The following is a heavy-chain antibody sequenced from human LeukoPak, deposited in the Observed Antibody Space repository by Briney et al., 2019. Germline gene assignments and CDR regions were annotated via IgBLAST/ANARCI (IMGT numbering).Heavy chain of an antibody. CDR1: GFTFSTYS. Sequence: PGGSLRLSCAGSGFTFSTYSMNWVRQAPGKGLEWVSSITSSNNYIYYADSMKGRFTISRDNAKNSLYLQMNSLRAEDTAVYYCAKALGWDYGGPQDYWGQGTLVTVSS. J-gene: IGHJ4*02. CDR3: AKALGWDYGGPQDY. V-gene: IGHV3-21*01. D-gene: IGHD4-23*01. CDR2: ITSSNNYI.